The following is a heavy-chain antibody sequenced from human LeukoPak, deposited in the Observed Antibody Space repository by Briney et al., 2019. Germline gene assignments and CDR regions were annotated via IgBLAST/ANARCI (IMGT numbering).Heavy chain of an antibody. CDR2: INPNSGGT. CDR3: ARDIREQWLRPFDP. CDR1: GYTFTGYY. V-gene: IGHV1-2*02. J-gene: IGHJ5*02. D-gene: IGHD6-19*01. Sequence: ASVKVSCKASGYTFTGYYMHWVRQAPGQGLEWMGWINPNSGGTNYAQKFQGRVTMTRDTSISTAYMELSRLRSDDTAVYYCARDIREQWLRPFDPWGQGTLVTVSS.